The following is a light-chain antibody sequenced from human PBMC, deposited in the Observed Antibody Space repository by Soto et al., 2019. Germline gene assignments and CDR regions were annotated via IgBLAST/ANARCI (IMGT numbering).Light chain of an antibody. Sequence: DIQMTQSPSSLSASVGDRVTITCQASQDIRKYLNWYQQKPGKAPKLLIYDASNLKTGVPSRFSGSGSGTDFTCTISSLQPVDIAAYYCQQYDSLPFTFGQGTKMEIK. J-gene: IGKJ2*01. V-gene: IGKV1-33*01. CDR2: DAS. CDR3: QQYDSLPFT. CDR1: QDIRKY.